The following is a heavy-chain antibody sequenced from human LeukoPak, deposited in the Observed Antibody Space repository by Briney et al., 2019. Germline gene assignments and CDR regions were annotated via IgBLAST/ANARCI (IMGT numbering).Heavy chain of an antibody. CDR1: GFTSTNYG. CDR2: IWYDGSNK. V-gene: IGHV3-33*06. D-gene: IGHD3-10*01. J-gene: IGHJ6*03. CDR3: AKDFAQYGSGSYSHYYYYYMDV. Sequence: PGGSLRLSCAASGFTSTNYGMHWVRQAPGKGLEWVALIWYDGSNKYFADSVKGRFIISRDNSKNTLYLQMNSLRAEDTAVYFCAKDFAQYGSGSYSHYYYYYMDVWGKGTTVTVSS.